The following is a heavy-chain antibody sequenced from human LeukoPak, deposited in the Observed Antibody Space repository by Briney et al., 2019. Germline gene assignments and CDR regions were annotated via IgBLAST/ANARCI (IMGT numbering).Heavy chain of an antibody. CDR1: EFTFSNYW. J-gene: IGHJ4*02. Sequence: GGSLRLSCAASEFTFSNYWMSWVRQAPGKGLEWVANIKQDGTEKYYVDSVKGRFTISRDNAKNSLYLQMNSLRAEDTAVYYCAGENYYESSGFNWGQGTLVTVSS. CDR2: IKQDGTEK. V-gene: IGHV3-7*01. CDR3: AGENYYESSGFN. D-gene: IGHD3-22*01.